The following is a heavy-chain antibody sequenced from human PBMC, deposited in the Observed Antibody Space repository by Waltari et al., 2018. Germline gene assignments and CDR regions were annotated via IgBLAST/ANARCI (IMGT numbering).Heavy chain of an antibody. D-gene: IGHD3-10*01. J-gene: IGHJ6*02. CDR2: IVVGSGNT. CDR1: GFTFTSSA. CDR3: AALLLWFGESYGMDV. Sequence: QMQLVQSGPEVKKPGTSVKVSCKASGFTFTSSAVQWVRQARGQRLEWIGWIVVGSGNTNYAQKFQERVTITRDMSTSTAYMELSSLRSEDTAVYYCAALLLWFGESYGMDVWGQGTTVTVSS. V-gene: IGHV1-58*01.